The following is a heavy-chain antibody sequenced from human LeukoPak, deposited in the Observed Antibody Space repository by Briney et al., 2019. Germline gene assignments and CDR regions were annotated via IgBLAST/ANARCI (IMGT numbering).Heavy chain of an antibody. V-gene: IGHV1-69*06. J-gene: IGHJ4*02. D-gene: IGHD1-26*01. CDR1: GGTFSSYA. CDR3: ATVGATIESELDY. Sequence: ASVKVSCKASGGTFSSYAISWVRQAPGQGLEWMGGIIPIFGTANYSQKFQGRVTITADKPTTIASMELSRLTSEDTAVYYCATVGATIESELDYWGQGTLVTASS. CDR2: IIPIFGTA.